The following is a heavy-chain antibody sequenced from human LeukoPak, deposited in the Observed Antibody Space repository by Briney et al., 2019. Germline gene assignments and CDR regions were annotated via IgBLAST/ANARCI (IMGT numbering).Heavy chain of an antibody. CDR2: ITTSDGNT. CDR3: AKDGGLWVSAHWGDS. CDR1: GFTFSSYT. Sequence: GGSLRLSCAASGFTFSSYTMSWVRQAPGKGLGWVSTITTSDGNTYSADSVKGRFTVSRDNSKNTLFLQMNSLRAEDTAVYYCAKDGGLWVSAHWGDSWGRGTLVTVSS. D-gene: IGHD7-27*01. V-gene: IGHV3-23*01. J-gene: IGHJ4*02.